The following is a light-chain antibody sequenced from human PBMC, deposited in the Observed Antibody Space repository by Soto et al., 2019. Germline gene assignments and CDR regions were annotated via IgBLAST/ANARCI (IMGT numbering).Light chain of an antibody. Sequence: EIVRTQSPATLSLSPGERSTFSCRASQSVNTNFAWYQLKPGQAPRLLVYGASIRATGIPARLSGSGSGAEYSLTISSLQSEDFGVYFCQQYDQWWTFGQGTKV. CDR2: GAS. J-gene: IGKJ1*01. V-gene: IGKV3-15*01. CDR3: QQYDQWWT. CDR1: QSVNTN.